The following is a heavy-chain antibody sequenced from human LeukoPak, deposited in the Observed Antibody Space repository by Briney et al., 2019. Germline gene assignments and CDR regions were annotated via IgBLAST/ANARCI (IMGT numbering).Heavy chain of an antibody. CDR1: GYTFTSYG. CDR3: ARDSRKADYYGIDV. J-gene: IGHJ6*02. V-gene: IGHV1-18*01. Sequence: ASVKVSYKASGYTFTSYGISWVRQAPGQGLEWMGWISAYNGNTNYAQKLQGRVTMTTDTSTSTAYMELRSLRSDDTAVYYCARDSRKADYYGIDVWGQGTTVTVSS. CDR2: ISAYNGNT.